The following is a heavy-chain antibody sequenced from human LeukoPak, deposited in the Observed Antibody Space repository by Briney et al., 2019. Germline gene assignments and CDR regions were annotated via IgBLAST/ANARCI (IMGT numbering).Heavy chain of an antibody. CDR1: GGSISSYY. CDR3: ASYDYSNYEAVFY. CDR2: IYYSGST. D-gene: IGHD4-11*01. Sequence: SETLSLTCTVPGGSISSYYWSWIRQPPGKGLEWIGYIYYSGSTNYNPSLKSRVTISVDTSKNQFSLKPSSVTATDTAVYYCASYDYSNYEAVFYWGQGTLVTVSS. V-gene: IGHV4-59*01. J-gene: IGHJ4*02.